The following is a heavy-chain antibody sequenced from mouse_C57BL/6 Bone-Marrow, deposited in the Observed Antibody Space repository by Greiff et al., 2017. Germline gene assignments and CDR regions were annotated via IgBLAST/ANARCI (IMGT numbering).Heavy chain of an antibody. V-gene: IGHV1-81*01. CDR2: IYPRSGNT. CDR1: GYTFTSYG. J-gene: IGHJ3*01. CDR3: ARGGIYYDYDAWFAY. Sequence: QVQLQQSGAELARPGASVKLSCKASGYTFTSYGISWVKQRTGQGLEWIGEIYPRSGNTYYNEKFKGKATLTADKSSSTAYMELRSLTSEDSAVYFCARGGIYYDYDAWFAYWGQATLVTVSA. D-gene: IGHD2-4*01.